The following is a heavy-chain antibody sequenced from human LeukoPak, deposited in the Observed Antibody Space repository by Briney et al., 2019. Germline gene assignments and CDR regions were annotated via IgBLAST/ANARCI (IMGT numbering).Heavy chain of an antibody. D-gene: IGHD3-22*01. V-gene: IGHV3-23*01. Sequence: PGGSLRLSCAAAGFTFSSYAMSWVRQAPGKGLEWVSAISGSGGSTYYADSVKGRFTISTDNSKNTLYLQMNSLRAEDTAVYYCAKSDLSGYYYYFDYWGQGTLVTVSS. CDR1: GFTFSSYA. CDR3: AKSDLSGYYYYFDY. CDR2: ISGSGGST. J-gene: IGHJ4*02.